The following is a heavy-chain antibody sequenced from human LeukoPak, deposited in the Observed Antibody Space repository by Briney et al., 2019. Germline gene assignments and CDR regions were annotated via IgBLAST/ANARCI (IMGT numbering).Heavy chain of an antibody. CDR3: ARHYLHDYGDYCLDY. D-gene: IGHD4-17*01. J-gene: IGHJ4*02. CDR1: GYSFTTYW. CDR2: IYPGDSDT. Sequence: GESLKISCKGSGYSFTTYWIGWVRQMPGKDLGWMGIIYPGDSDTRYSPSFQGQVTISADKSISTAYLQWTSLKASDTAMYYCARHYLHDYGDYCLDYWGQGTLVTVSS. V-gene: IGHV5-51*01.